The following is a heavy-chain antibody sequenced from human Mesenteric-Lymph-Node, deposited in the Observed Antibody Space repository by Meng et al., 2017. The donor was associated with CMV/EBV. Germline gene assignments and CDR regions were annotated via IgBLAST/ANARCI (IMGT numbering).Heavy chain of an antibody. CDR3: ARSYGDYVLDF. J-gene: IGHJ4*02. CDR1: TGSIRGYY. V-gene: IGHV4-59*08. D-gene: IGHD4-17*01. CDR2: ISHTGNT. Sequence: LTCTVCTGSIRGYYWSWIRQSPERGLELLGYISHTGNTKYNPSLQSRVTISVDTSKNQFSLRVTSVTAADTAVYFCARSYGDYVLDFWGRGTLVTVSS.